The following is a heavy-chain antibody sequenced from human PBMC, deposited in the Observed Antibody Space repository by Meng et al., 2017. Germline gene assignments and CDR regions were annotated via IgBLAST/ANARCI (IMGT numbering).Heavy chain of an antibody. V-gene: IGHV3-48*03. J-gene: IGHJ3*02. Sequence: GGSLRLSCAASGFTFSSYEMNWVRQAPGKGLEWVSYISSSGSTIYYADPVKGRFTISRDNAKNSLYLQMNSLRAEDTAVYYCASPGELLWFGELLGRGAFDIWGQGTMVTVSS. CDR2: ISSSGSTI. CDR1: GFTFSSYE. D-gene: IGHD3-10*01. CDR3: ASPGELLWFGELLGRGAFDI.